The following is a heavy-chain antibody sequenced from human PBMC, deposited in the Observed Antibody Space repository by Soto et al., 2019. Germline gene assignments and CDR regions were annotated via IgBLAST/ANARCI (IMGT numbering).Heavy chain of an antibody. D-gene: IGHD6-19*01. Sequence: ASVKVSCKASGYTFTSYGISWVRQAPGQGREWMGWISAYNGNTNYAQKLQGRVTMTTDTSTSTAYMELRSLRSDDTAVYYCARIGSSGWYSGFYYMDVWGKGTTVTVSS. CDR1: GYTFTSYG. CDR2: ISAYNGNT. V-gene: IGHV1-18*01. CDR3: ARIGSSGWYSGFYYMDV. J-gene: IGHJ6*03.